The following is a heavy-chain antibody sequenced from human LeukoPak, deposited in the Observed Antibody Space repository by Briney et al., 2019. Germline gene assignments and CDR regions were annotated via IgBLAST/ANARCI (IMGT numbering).Heavy chain of an antibody. V-gene: IGHV3-11*06. D-gene: IGHD4-23*01. CDR2: ISTISYT. CDR1: GFTFSDYY. Sequence: GGSLRLSCAASGFTFSDYYMTWIRQAPGKGLEWVSHISTISYTDYADSVKGRFTISRDNAKNSLYLQMNSLRDEDTAVYYCARHDYGGNSGDYWGQGTLVTVSS. J-gene: IGHJ4*02. CDR3: ARHDYGGNSGDY.